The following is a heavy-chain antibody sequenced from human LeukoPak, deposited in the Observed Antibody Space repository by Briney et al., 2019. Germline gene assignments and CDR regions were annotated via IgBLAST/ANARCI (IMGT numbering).Heavy chain of an antibody. CDR1: GGTFSSYA. D-gene: IGHD1-26*01. V-gene: IGHV1-69*06. CDR2: IIPIFGTA. J-gene: IGHJ1*01. Sequence: ASVKVSCKASGGTFSSYAISGVRQSPGQGVGGMGGIIPIFGTANYAQKFQGRVTITADKSTSTAYMELSSLRSEDTAVYYCARGFLTGSYSYWGQGTLVPVSS. CDR3: ARGFLTGSYSY.